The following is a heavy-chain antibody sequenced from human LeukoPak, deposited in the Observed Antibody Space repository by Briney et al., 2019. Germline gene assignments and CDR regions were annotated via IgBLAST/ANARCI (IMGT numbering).Heavy chain of an antibody. CDR1: GGSFSGYY. CDR2: INHSGST. Sequence: PSETLSLTCAVYGGSFSGYYWSWIRDPPGKGLEWIGEINHSGSTNYNPSLKSRVTISVATSKTQFSLKLSSVTAADTAVYYCATAMVSHDAFDIWGQGTMVTVSS. CDR3: ATAMVSHDAFDI. D-gene: IGHD5-18*01. J-gene: IGHJ3*02. V-gene: IGHV4-34*01.